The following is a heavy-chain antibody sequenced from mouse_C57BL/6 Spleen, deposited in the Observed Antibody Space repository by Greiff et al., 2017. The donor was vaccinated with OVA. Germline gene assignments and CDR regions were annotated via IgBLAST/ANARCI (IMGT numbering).Heavy chain of an antibody. D-gene: IGHD2-5*01. Sequence: VQLQQSGAELVKPGASVKLSCKASGYTFTSYWMHWVKQRPGRGLEWIGRIDPNSGGTKYNEKFESKATLTVDKPSSTAYMQLSSLTSEDSAVYYCARWYHYSNYEDFAYWGQGTLVTVSA. CDR3: ARWYHYSNYEDFAY. CDR2: IDPNSGGT. CDR1: GYTFTSYW. V-gene: IGHV1-72*01. J-gene: IGHJ3*01.